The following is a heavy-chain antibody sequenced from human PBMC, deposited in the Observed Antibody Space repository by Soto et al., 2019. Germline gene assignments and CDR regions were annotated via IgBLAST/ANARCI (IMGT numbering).Heavy chain of an antibody. Sequence: QVQLQESGPGLVKPSQTLSLTCTVSGGSISSGDYYWSWIRQHPGKGLEWIGYIYYSGSTYYNPALNSRVTLSIDTPKQRLSTQLSSLSAADTAVYYWARWWGGIRQGVDPWGQGTLVTVPS. CDR2: IYYSGST. D-gene: IGHD2-15*01. CDR1: GGSISSGDYY. CDR3: ARWWGGIRQGVDP. J-gene: IGHJ5*02. V-gene: IGHV4-31*03.